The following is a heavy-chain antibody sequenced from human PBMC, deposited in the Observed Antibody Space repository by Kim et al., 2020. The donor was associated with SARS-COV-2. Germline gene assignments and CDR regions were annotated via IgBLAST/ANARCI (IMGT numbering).Heavy chain of an antibody. D-gene: IGHD3-10*01. CDR2: IIPIVGTA. Sequence: SVKVSCKASGGTFSSYAISWVRQAPGQGLEWMGGIIPIVGTANYAQKFQGRVTITADESTSTAYMELSSLRSEDTAVYYCARSSTEYGSGRPFDYWGQGTLVTVSS. J-gene: IGHJ4*02. CDR1: GGTFSSYA. V-gene: IGHV1-69*13. CDR3: ARSSTEYGSGRPFDY.